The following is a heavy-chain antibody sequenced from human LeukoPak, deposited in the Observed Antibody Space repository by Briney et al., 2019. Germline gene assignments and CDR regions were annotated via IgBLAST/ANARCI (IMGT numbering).Heavy chain of an antibody. J-gene: IGHJ4*02. CDR3: ARAGIGNALDY. CDR1: GFTFSKYG. V-gene: IGHV3-33*01. D-gene: IGHD2-2*01. Sequence: PGMSLRLSCAASGFTFSKYGMNWVRQAPGKGLEWVAIIWYDGSNKYFADSVMGRFTISKDNSKNTAYLQMNSLRIEDTAVYHCARAGIGNALDYWGQGTQVTVSS. CDR2: IWYDGSNK.